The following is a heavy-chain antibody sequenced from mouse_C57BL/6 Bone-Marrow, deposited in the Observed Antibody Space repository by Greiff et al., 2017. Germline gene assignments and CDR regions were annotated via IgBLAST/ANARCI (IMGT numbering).Heavy chain of an antibody. D-gene: IGHD1-1*01. J-gene: IGHJ4*01. CDR1: GYTFTDYY. CDR3: ARSLLRWGDY. Sequence: VQLQQSGPELVKPGASVKISCKASGYTFTDYYMNWVKQSHGKSLEWIGDINPNNGGTSYNQKFKGKATLTVDKSSSTAYMELRSLTSEDSAVYYCARSLLRWGDYWGQGTSVTVSS. V-gene: IGHV1-26*01. CDR2: INPNNGGT.